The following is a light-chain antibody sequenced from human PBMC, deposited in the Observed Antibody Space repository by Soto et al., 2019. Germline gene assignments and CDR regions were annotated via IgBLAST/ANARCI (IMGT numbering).Light chain of an antibody. V-gene: IGKV1-12*02. J-gene: IGKJ1*01. CDR3: QQANGDPWT. CDR2: GAS. CDR1: HDVRSW. Sequence: DIQMTQSPSSVSASVGDRVTISCRASHDVRSWLAWYQQKPGKAPNLLIYGASTLQSGVQSRFRRSGSGTDFNLTISSLQPEDFAHYYCQQANGDPWTFGQGTKVVIK.